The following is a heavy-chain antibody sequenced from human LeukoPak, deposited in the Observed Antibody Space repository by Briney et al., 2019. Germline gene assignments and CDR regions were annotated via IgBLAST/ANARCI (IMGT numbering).Heavy chain of an antibody. D-gene: IGHD4-17*01. V-gene: IGHV3-21*01. CDR2: ISSSSSYI. Sequence: SGGSLRLSCAASGFTFSSYSMNWVRQAPGKGLEWVSSISSSSSYIYYADSVKGRFTISRDNAKNSLYLQMNSLRAEDTAVYYCAREDHGDYGYWGQGTLVTVSS. CDR1: GFTFSSYS. J-gene: IGHJ4*02. CDR3: AREDHGDYGY.